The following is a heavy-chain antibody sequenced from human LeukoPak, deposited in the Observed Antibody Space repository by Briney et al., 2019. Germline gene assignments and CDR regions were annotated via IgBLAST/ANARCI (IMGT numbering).Heavy chain of an antibody. J-gene: IGHJ6*02. CDR2: ISGSGGST. CDR3: AKGLGVTLYYHYGMDV. D-gene: IGHD4-11*01. CDR1: GFTFSSYA. Sequence: GGSLRLSCAASGFTFSSYAMSWVRQAPGKGLEWVSAISGSGGSTYYADSVKGRFTISRDNSKNTLYLQMNSLRADDTAVYYCAKGLGVTLYYHYGMDVWGQGTTATVSS. V-gene: IGHV3-23*01.